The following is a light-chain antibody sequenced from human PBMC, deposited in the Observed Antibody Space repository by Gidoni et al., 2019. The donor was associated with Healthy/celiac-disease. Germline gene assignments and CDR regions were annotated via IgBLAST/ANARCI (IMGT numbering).Light chain of an antibody. Sequence: DFQMTQSPSTLSASVGYRDTLTCRASQSISSWLAWYQQKPGKAPKLLIYKASSLESGVPSRFSGSGSGTEFTLTISSLQPDDFATYYCQQYNSYSYTFGQGTRLEIK. CDR2: KAS. V-gene: IGKV1-5*03. CDR1: QSISSW. CDR3: QQYNSYSYT. J-gene: IGKJ2*01.